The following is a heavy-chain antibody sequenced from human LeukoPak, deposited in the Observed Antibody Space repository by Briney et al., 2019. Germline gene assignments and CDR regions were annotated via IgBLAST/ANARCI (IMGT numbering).Heavy chain of an antibody. CDR2: ISYDGSNK. V-gene: IGHV3-30-3*01. D-gene: IGHD3-10*01. J-gene: IGHJ4*02. CDR3: ARFDEGFDY. Sequence: PGGSLRLSCAASGFTFSSYAMHWVRQAPGKGLEWVAVISYDGSNKYYADSVKGRFTISRDNSKNTLYLQINSLRAEDTAVYYCARFDEGFDYWGQGTLVTVSS. CDR1: GFTFSSYA.